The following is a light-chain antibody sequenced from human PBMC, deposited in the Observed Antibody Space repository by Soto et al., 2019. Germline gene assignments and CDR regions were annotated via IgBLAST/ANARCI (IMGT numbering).Light chain of an antibody. Sequence: QSALTQPASVSGSPGQSITISCTGTSSDVGGYNYVSWYQQHPGKAPKLMIYDVGNRPSGVSNRFSGSKSGNTASLTISGLQAEDEADYYCSSYTGSTTQVFGGGTKLTVL. CDR2: DVG. CDR3: SSYTGSTTQV. J-gene: IGLJ2*01. V-gene: IGLV2-14*01. CDR1: SSDVGGYNY.